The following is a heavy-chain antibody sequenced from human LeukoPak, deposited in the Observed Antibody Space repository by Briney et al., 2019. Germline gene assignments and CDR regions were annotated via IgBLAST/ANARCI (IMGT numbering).Heavy chain of an antibody. D-gene: IGHD1-26*01. CDR2: ISPDASST. V-gene: IGHV3-74*01. CDR1: GFTFSSYW. Sequence: GGSLRLSCAASGFTFSSYWMHWVRQAPGKGLVWVSRISPDASSTTYADSVKGRFTISRDNAKNTLYLQLNSLRAEDPAVYYCVYSGNYRFDYWGQGTLVTVSS. J-gene: IGHJ4*02. CDR3: VYSGNYRFDY.